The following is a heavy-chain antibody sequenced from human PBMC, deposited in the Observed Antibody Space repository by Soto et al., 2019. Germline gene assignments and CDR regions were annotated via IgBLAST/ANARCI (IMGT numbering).Heavy chain of an antibody. V-gene: IGHV3-53*01. J-gene: IGHJ4*02. D-gene: IGHD6-13*01. CDR1: GLTVSSNH. CDR3: ARGRNLAAAGLFDN. Sequence: PGGSLRLSCAASGLTVSSNHMSWARQAPGKGLEWVSVIYSGGDTYYADSVKGRFTISRDNSKNTLYVQMNSLRAADTAVYYCARGRNLAAAGLFDNWGQGTLVTVSS. CDR2: IYSGGDT.